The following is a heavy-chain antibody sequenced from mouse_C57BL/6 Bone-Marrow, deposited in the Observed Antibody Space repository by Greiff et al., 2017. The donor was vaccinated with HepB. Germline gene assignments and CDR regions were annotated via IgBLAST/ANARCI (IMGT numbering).Heavy chain of an antibody. CDR1: GFSLTSYG. J-gene: IGHJ4*01. CDR2: IWSGGST. D-gene: IGHD1-1*01. V-gene: IGHV2-2*01. Sequence: QVQLKQSGPGLVQPSQSLSITCTVSGFSLTSYGVHWVRQSPGKGLEWLGVIWSGGSTDYNAAFISRLSISKDNSKSQVFFKMNSLQADDTAIYYCARKALYGSSQGYAMDYWGQGTSVTVSS. CDR3: ARKALYGSSQGYAMDY.